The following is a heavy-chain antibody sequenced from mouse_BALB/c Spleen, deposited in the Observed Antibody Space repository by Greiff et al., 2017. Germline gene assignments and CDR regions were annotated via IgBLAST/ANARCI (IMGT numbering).Heavy chain of an antibody. V-gene: IGHV2-9*02. J-gene: IGHJ4*01. D-gene: IGHD2-5*01. CDR1: GFSLTSYG. CDR2: IWAGGST. CDR3: ARDPVRGAMDY. Sequence: VKLMESGPGLVAPSQSLSITCTVSGFSLTSYGVHWVRQPPGKGLEWLGVIWAGGSTNYNSALMSRLSISKDNSKSQVFLKMNSLQTDDTAMYYCARDPVRGAMDYWGQGTSVTVSS.